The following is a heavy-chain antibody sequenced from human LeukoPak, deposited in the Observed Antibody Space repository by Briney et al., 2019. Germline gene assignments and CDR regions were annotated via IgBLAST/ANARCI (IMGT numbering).Heavy chain of an antibody. CDR3: ARDRSNGMDV. J-gene: IGHJ6*02. V-gene: IGHV3-66*01. CDR1: GFSVTSNY. CDR2: LYSDDAN. Sequence: GSLRLSCAASGFSVTSNYMCWVRQAPGKGLEWVSILYSDDANYYADSVKGRFTISRDSSKNTVFLQMNSLRVEDTAVYYCARDRSNGMDVWGQGTTVTVSS.